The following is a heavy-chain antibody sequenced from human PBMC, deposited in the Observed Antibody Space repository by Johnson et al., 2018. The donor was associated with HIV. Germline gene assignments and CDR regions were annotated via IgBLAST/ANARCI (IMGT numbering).Heavy chain of an antibody. V-gene: IGHV3-20*04. CDR1: GFSFDDYG. J-gene: IGHJ3*02. CDR3: ARVSRTYSSSLGAFDI. CDR2: INWNGGST. D-gene: IGHD1-26*01. Sequence: VQLVESGGGVVRPGGSLRLSCTASGFSFDDYGMSWVRQAPGKGLEWVSGINWNGGSTGYADSVKGRFTISRDNAKNSLYLQMNSLRAEDTALYYCARVSRTYSSSLGAFDIWGQGTMVTVSS.